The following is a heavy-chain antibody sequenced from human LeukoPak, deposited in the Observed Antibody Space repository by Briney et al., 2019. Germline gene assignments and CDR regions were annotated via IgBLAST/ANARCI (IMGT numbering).Heavy chain of an antibody. J-gene: IGHJ4*02. CDR3: ASYSSGWYGFDY. CDR2: IYYSGST. Sequence: PSETLSLTCTVSGGSISSYYWNWIRQPPGKGLEWIGYIYYSGSTNYNPSLKSRVTISVDTSKNQFSLKLSSVTAADTAVYYCASYSSGWYGFDYWGQGTLVTVSS. V-gene: IGHV4-59*12. CDR1: GGSISSYY. D-gene: IGHD6-19*01.